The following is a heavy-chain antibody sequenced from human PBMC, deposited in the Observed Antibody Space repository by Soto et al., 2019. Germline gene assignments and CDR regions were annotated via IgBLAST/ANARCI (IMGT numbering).Heavy chain of an antibody. CDR2: ISYDGSNK. V-gene: IGHV3-30*18. D-gene: IGHD3-22*01. J-gene: IGHJ6*02. CDR3: AKHLTSSGYYYQFYYYYGRDV. CDR1: GFTFSSYG. Sequence: GGSLRLSCAASGFTFSSYGMDWVRQAPGKXLEWVAVISYDGSNKYYADSVKGRFTISRDNSKNTLYLQMNSLRAEDTAVYYCAKHLTSSGYYYQFYYYYGRDVWGQGTTVTVSS.